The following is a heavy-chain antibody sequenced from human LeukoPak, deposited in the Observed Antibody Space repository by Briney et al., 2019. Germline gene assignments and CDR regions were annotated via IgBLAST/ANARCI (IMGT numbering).Heavy chain of an antibody. CDR1: GFTFSSYW. D-gene: IGHD3-10*01. Sequence: GGSLRLSCAASGFTFSSYWMHWVRQAPGKGLVWVSGINWNGGATVYADSVKGRFTISRDNAKNSLYLEMNSLRAEDTALYFCARGITYGSGSPPFDFWGQGSLVTVSS. CDR3: ARGITYGSGSPPFDF. J-gene: IGHJ4*02. CDR2: INWNGGAT. V-gene: IGHV3-20*04.